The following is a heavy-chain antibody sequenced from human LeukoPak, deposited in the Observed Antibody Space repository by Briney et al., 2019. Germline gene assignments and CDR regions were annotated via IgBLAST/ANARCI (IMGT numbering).Heavy chain of an antibody. V-gene: IGHV4-30-4*08. CDR2: IYYSGST. CDR1: GGSISSGDYY. Sequence: SQTLSLTCTVSGGSISSGDYYWSWIRQPPGKGLEWIGYIYYSGSTYYNPSLKSRVTISVDTSKNQFSLKPSSVTAADTAVYYCGGGGELLPQNDYWGQGTLVTVSS. CDR3: GGGGELLPQNDY. J-gene: IGHJ4*02. D-gene: IGHD1-26*01.